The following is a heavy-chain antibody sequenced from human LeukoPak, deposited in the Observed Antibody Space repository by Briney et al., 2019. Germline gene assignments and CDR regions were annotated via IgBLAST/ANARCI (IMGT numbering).Heavy chain of an antibody. J-gene: IGHJ4*02. D-gene: IGHD3-22*01. CDR2: ISYDGSNK. CDR3: AKDYGQVHYYDSSGYYDY. Sequence: GGSLRLSCAASGFTFSSYGMHWVRQAPGKGLEWVAVISYDGSNKYYADSVKGRFTISRDNSKNTLYLQMNSLRAEDTAVYYCAKDYGQVHYYDSSGYYDYWGQGTLVTVSS. V-gene: IGHV3-30*18. CDR1: GFTFSSYG.